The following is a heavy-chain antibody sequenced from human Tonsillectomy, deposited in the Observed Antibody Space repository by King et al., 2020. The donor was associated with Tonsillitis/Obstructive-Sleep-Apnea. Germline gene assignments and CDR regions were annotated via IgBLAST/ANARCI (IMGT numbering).Heavy chain of an antibody. Sequence: QLVQSGAVVKKPGASVKVSCKASGYTFTSYGISWVRQAPGQGLEWMGWISPYNGDTNYAQKLQDRVTMTTGTSTSTAYMELRSLRSDDTAVYYCARDSMSHYYDSSAYYTFDYWGQGTLVTVSS. J-gene: IGHJ4*02. V-gene: IGHV1-18*01. CDR1: GYTFTSYG. D-gene: IGHD3-22*01. CDR2: ISPYNGDT. CDR3: ARDSMSHYYDSSAYYTFDY.